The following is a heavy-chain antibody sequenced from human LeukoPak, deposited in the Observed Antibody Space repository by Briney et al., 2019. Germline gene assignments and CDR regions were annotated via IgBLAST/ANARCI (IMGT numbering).Heavy chain of an antibody. CDR2: IIPIFGTA. Sequence: ASAKVSCKASGGTFSSYAISWVRQAPGQGLEWMGGIIPIFGTANYAQKFQGRVTITADESRSTAYMELSSLRSEDTAVYYCARDQGYCSGGSCYSYYYYGMDVWGQGTTVTVSS. CDR1: GGTFSSYA. V-gene: IGHV1-69*01. J-gene: IGHJ6*02. CDR3: ARDQGYCSGGSCYSYYYYGMDV. D-gene: IGHD2-15*01.